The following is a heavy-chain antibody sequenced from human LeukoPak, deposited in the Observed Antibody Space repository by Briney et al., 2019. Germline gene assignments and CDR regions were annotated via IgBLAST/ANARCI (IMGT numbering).Heavy chain of an antibody. CDR1: GYAFTSYD. V-gene: IGHV1-8*01. Sequence: ASVKVSCKASGYAFTSYDINWVRQATGQGLGWMGWMNPNSGNTGYAQKFQGRVSMTRNTSTSTAYMELSSLRSEDTAVYYCAGDYGGNSGWFDPWGQGTLVTVSS. CDR2: MNPNSGNT. J-gene: IGHJ5*02. D-gene: IGHD4-23*01. CDR3: AGDYGGNSGWFDP.